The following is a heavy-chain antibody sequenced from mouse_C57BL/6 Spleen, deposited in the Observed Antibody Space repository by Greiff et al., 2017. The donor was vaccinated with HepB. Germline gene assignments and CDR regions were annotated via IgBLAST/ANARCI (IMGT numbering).Heavy chain of an antibody. CDR3: ARWRGYDEDYYAMDY. CDR1: GYTFTSYG. CDR2: IYPRSGNT. V-gene: IGHV1-81*01. Sequence: VKLMESGAELARPGASVKLSCKASGYTFTSYGISWVKQRTGQGLEWIGEIYPRSGNTYYNEKFKGKATLTADKSSSTAYMELRSLTSEDSAVYFCARWRGYDEDYYAMDYWGQGTSVTVSS. J-gene: IGHJ4*01. D-gene: IGHD2-2*01.